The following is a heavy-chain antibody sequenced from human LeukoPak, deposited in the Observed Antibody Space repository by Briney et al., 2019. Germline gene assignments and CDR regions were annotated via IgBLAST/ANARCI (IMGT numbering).Heavy chain of an antibody. Sequence: SETLSLTCTVSGGSISSSSYYWGWIRQPPGKGLEWIGSIYYSGSTYYNPSLKSRVTISVDTSKNQFSLKLSSVTAADTAVYYCARGGDSSDWYYFDYWGQGTLVTVPS. CDR3: ARGGDSSDWYYFDY. CDR1: GGSISSSSYY. D-gene: IGHD6-19*01. J-gene: IGHJ4*02. CDR2: IYYSGST. V-gene: IGHV4-39*07.